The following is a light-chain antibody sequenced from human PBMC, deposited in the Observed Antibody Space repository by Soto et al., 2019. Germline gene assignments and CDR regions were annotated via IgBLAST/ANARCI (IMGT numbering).Light chain of an antibody. CDR1: QSISSW. CDR3: QQYNSHWT. J-gene: IGKJ1*01. CDR2: KAS. Sequence: DIQMTQSPSTLSASVGDRVTITCRASQSISSWLAWYQQKPGKAPKPLIYKASSLEGGVPSRFSGSGSGTEFTLTISRLQPDDFANYYCQQYNSHWTFGQGTKVDIK. V-gene: IGKV1-5*03.